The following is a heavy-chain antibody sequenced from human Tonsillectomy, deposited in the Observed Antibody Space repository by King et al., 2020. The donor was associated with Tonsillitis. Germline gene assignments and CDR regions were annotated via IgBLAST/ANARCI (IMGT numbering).Heavy chain of an antibody. CDR1: GFTFSDHY. V-gene: IGHV3-72*01. J-gene: IGHJ4*02. CDR3: ARGGSYEAFGY. CDR2: IRKRANSYTT. Sequence: VQLVESGGGLVQPGGSLRLSCAASGFTFSDHYMDWVRQAPGKGPEWVGRIRKRANSYTTEYAASVKGRFTISRHDSENSLYLQMNSLKTEDTAVYYCARGGSYEAFGYWGQGTLVTVSS. D-gene: IGHD3-16*01.